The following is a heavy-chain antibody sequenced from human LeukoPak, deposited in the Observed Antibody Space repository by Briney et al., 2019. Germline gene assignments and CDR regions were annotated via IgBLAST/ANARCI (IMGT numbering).Heavy chain of an antibody. V-gene: IGHV1-8*01. D-gene: IGHD2-2*01. CDR2: MNPNSGNT. J-gene: IGHJ6*03. CDR3: ARGSRKGYCSSTSCYRGKYYYYYYMDV. CDR1: GYTFTSYD. Sequence: ASVKVSCKASGYTFTSYDINWVRQATGQGLEWMGWMNPNSGNTGYAQKFQGRVTITRNTSISTAYMELSSLRSEDTAVYYCARGSRKGYCSSTSCYRGKYYYYYYMDVWGKGTTVTVSS.